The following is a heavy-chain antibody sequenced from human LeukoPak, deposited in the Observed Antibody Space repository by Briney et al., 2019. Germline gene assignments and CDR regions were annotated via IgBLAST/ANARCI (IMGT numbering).Heavy chain of an antibody. CDR1: GFTFSSYG. V-gene: IGHV3-7*01. CDR3: ARADWGSVDY. CDR2: INQDGNAK. D-gene: IGHD7-27*01. J-gene: IGHJ4*02. Sequence: GRSLRLSCAASGFTFSSYGMHWVRRAPGKGLEWVANINQDGNAKYYVDSVNGRFTISRDNAKNLLYLQMNTLRVEDTALYYCARADWGSVDYWGQGTLVTVSS.